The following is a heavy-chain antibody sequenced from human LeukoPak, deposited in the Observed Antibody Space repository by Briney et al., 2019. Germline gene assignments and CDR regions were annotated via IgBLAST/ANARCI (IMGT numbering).Heavy chain of an antibody. CDR1: GFIFSRYG. D-gene: IGHD6-19*01. CDR3: AKDHLPGIVVADRDY. CDR2: ISGSGGTT. Sequence: GSLRLSCAASGFIFSRYGMSWVRQAPGKGLEWVSAISGSGGTTYYADSVKGRFTISRDNSKNTLYLQITSLRAEDTGVYYCAKDHLPGIVVADRDYWGQGTLVTVSS. V-gene: IGHV3-23*01. J-gene: IGHJ4*02.